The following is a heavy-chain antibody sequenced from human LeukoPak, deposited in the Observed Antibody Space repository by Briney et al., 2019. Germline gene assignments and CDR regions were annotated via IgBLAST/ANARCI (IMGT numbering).Heavy chain of an antibody. Sequence: PGGSLRLSCAASGFTFSGYAMHWVRQAPGKGLEWVAVIPYDGSNEYYADSVKGRFTISRDNSKNTLYLQMNSLSVEDTAVYYCVRVGYYASGPFSYFDYWGQGTLVTVSS. CDR3: VRVGYYASGPFSYFDY. J-gene: IGHJ4*02. CDR1: GFTFSGYA. V-gene: IGHV3-30-3*01. CDR2: IPYDGSNE. D-gene: IGHD3-10*01.